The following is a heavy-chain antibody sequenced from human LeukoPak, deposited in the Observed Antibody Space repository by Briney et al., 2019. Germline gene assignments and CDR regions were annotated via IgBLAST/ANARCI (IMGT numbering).Heavy chain of an antibody. CDR2: IKQDGSEK. Sequence: PGGSLRLSCAASGFTFSSYWMSWVRQAPGKGLEWVANIKQDGSEKYYVDSVKGRFTISRDNAKNSLYLQMNSLRAEDTAVYYCAREGNGYISEAFDIWGQGTMVTVSS. J-gene: IGHJ3*02. D-gene: IGHD5-24*01. CDR3: AREGNGYISEAFDI. V-gene: IGHV3-7*01. CDR1: GFTFSSYW.